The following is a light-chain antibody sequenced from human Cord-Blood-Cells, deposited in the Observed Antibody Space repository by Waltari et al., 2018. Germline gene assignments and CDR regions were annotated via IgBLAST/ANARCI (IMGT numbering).Light chain of an antibody. CDR1: SSDVGSYNL. J-gene: IGLJ2*01. V-gene: IGLV2-23*01. CDR3: CSYAGSSPRVV. Sequence: QSALTQPASVSGSPGQSITISCTGTSSDVGSYNLLSWYQQHPVKAPKLMIYEGGKRPSGVSNRFSGSKSGNTAYLTISGLQAEDEADYYCCSYAGSSPRVVFGGGTKLTVL. CDR2: EGG.